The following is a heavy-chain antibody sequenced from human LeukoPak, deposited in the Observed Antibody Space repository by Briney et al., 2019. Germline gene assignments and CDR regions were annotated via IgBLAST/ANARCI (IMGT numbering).Heavy chain of an antibody. J-gene: IGHJ4*02. CDR3: ARAYFDSSGYYYVYFDY. V-gene: IGHV3-7*01. D-gene: IGHD3-22*01. CDR1: GFTFSTYW. CDR2: IKHDGSEK. Sequence: GGSLRLSCAASGFTFSTYWMSWVRQAPGKGLEWVANIKHDGSEKYYVESVKGRFTISRDNAQSSLFLQMDTLGAEDTAVYYCARAYFDSSGYYYVYFDYWGQGTLVAVSS.